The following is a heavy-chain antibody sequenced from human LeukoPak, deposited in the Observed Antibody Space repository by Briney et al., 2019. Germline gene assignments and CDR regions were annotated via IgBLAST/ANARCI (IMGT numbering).Heavy chain of an antibody. J-gene: IGHJ4*02. Sequence: PGGSLRLSCAASGLTFKNFAMSWVRQAPGKGLEWLAVISGDEDSTHYADSVRGHFVISTDNSKNTSFLHMNSLRAEDTAVYYCTIDLMTGFSSGWHFGYWGQGTLVTVSS. V-gene: IGHV3-23*01. CDR1: GLTFKNFA. D-gene: IGHD6-19*01. CDR2: ISGDEDST. CDR3: TIDLMTGFSSGWHFGY.